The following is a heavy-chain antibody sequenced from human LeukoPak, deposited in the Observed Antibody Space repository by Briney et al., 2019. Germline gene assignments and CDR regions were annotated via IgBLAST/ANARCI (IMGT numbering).Heavy chain of an antibody. J-gene: IGHJ3*02. CDR1: GYSFTSYS. D-gene: IGHD7-27*01. Sequence: GESLKISCKGSGYSFTSYSIAWVRQMPGKGLEWMGIIYPGDSDSTYSPSFQGQVTISADKSITTAYLQWSSLKASDTAMYYCARRGLGAFDIWGLGTMVTVSS. CDR2: IYPGDSDS. V-gene: IGHV5-51*01. CDR3: ARRGLGAFDI.